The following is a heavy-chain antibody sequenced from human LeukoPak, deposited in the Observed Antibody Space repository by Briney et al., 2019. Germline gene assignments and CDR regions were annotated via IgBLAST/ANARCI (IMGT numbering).Heavy chain of an antibody. J-gene: IGHJ4*02. V-gene: IGHV1-18*01. CDR1: GYTFSSHG. D-gene: IGHD3-22*01. Sequence: ASVKVSCKASGYTFSSHGISWVRRAPGQGLEWMGWISTYNGNTNYAQKFKDRVAVTTDAATSTVYMELRSLRSDDTAVYYCARYYYDSSGYYNFDYWGQGTLVTVSS. CDR3: ARYYYDSSGYYNFDY. CDR2: ISTYNGNT.